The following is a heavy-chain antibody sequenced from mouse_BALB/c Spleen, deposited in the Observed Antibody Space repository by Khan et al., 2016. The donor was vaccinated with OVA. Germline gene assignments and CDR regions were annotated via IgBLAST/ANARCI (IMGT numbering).Heavy chain of an antibody. D-gene: IGHD4-1*01. Sequence: EVKLEVSGGDLVKPGGSLKLSCAASGFTFSSYSMSWVRQTPDKRLEWVASISSGGDYTYYPDIVKGRFTISRDNAKNTLYLEMSSLKSEDTAMYYCASHLTGSVAYWGQGTLVTVSA. V-gene: IGHV5-6*02. CDR3: ASHLTGSVAY. CDR2: ISSGGDYT. J-gene: IGHJ3*01. CDR1: GFTFSSYS.